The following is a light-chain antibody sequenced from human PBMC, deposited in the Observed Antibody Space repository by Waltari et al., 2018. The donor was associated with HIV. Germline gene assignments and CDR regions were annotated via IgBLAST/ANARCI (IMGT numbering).Light chain of an antibody. Sequence: QSALTQPPSASGSPGQSVTISCTGISSNTGAGYDVHWYQQLPGTAPKLLIYGNNNRPSGVPDRFSGSKSGTSVSLAITGLQAEDEADYFCQSYDSRLRAVVFGGGTKLTVL. CDR3: QSYDSRLRAVV. J-gene: IGLJ2*01. CDR1: SSNTGAGYD. V-gene: IGLV1-40*01. CDR2: GNN.